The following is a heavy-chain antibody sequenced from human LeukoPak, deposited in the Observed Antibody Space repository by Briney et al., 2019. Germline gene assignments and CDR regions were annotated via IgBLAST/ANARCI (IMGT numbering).Heavy chain of an antibody. D-gene: IGHD3-10*01. CDR2: IYYSGST. Sequence: SETLSLTCTVSGGSINSYYWSWIRQPPGKGLEWIGYIYYSGSTNYNPSLKSRVTLSVDTSKTQFSLKLSSVTAADTAVYYCAREYFRFGVDWFDPWGQGTLVTVSS. V-gene: IGHV4-59*12. CDR1: GGSINSYY. CDR3: AREYFRFGVDWFDP. J-gene: IGHJ5*02.